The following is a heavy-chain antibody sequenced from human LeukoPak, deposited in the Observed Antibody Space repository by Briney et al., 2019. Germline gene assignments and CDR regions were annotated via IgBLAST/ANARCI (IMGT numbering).Heavy chain of an antibody. CDR2: ISGSGANT. J-gene: IGHJ4*02. D-gene: IGHD3-10*01. Sequence: PGGSLRLSCAASGFTFSSYAMNWVRQAPGKGLEWVSVISGSGANTYYADSVKGRFTISRDNSKNTLYLQMNSLRAEDTAVYYCAKDFLGTYGYFNYWGQGTLVTVSS. CDR3: AKDFLGTYGYFNY. V-gene: IGHV3-23*01. CDR1: GFTFSSYA.